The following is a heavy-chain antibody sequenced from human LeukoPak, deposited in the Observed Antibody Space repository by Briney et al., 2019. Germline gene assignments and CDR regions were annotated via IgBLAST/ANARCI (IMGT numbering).Heavy chain of an antibody. J-gene: IGHJ1*01. D-gene: IGHD1-14*01. CDR2: ISGSGGST. V-gene: IGHV3-23*01. Sequence: PGGSLRLSCAASGFTFSSYAMSWVRQAPGKGLEWVSAISGSGGSTYYADSVKGRFTISRDNSKNTLYLQMNSLRAEDTAVYYCAKLGPRRRLFVEYFQHWGQGTLVTVSS. CDR1: GFTFSSYA. CDR3: AKLGPRRRLFVEYFQH.